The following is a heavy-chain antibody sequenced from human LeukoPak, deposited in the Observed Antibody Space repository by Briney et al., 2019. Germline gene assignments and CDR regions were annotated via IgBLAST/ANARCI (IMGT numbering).Heavy chain of an antibody. CDR1: GFTFSSYW. D-gene: IGHD5-18*01. J-gene: IGHJ4*02. CDR3: AKDTPRGYNYGYFDY. V-gene: IGHV3-73*01. Sequence: GGSLRLSCAASGFTFSSYWMSWVRQASGKGLEWVGRIRSKANSYATAYAASVKGRFTISRDDSKNTLYLQMNSLRAEDTAVYYCAKDTPRGYNYGYFDYWGQETLLTVSS. CDR2: IRSKANSYAT.